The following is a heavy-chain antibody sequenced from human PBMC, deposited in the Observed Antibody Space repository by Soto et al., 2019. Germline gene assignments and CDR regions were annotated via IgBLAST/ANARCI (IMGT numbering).Heavy chain of an antibody. Sequence: SVKVSCKASGGTFSSYAISWVRQAPGQGLEWMGGIIPIFGTANYAQKFQGRVTITADKSTSTAYMELSSLRSEDTAVYYCARGHPYYYDSSGYLYFDYWGQGTLVTVSS. J-gene: IGHJ4*02. CDR3: ARGHPYYYDSSGYLYFDY. CDR1: GGTFSSYA. V-gene: IGHV1-69*06. D-gene: IGHD3-22*01. CDR2: IIPIFGTA.